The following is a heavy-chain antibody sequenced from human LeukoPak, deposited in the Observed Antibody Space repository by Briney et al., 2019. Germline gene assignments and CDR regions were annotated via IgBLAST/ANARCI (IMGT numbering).Heavy chain of an antibody. CDR2: IYSGGST. CDR1: GFTVSINY. Sequence: GGSLRLSCAASGFTVSINYMSWVRQAPGKGLEWVSVIYSGGSTYYADSVKGRFTISRDNSKNTLYLQMNSLRAEDTAAYYCARGGRPKFWSGYFYWGQGTLVTVSS. V-gene: IGHV3-53*01. J-gene: IGHJ4*02. D-gene: IGHD3-3*01. CDR3: ARGGRPKFWSGYFY.